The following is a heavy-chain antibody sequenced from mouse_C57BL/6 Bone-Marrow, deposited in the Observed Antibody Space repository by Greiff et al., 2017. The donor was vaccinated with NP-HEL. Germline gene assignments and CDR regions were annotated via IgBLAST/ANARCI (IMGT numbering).Heavy chain of an antibody. J-gene: IGHJ4*01. Sequence: QVQLQQSGAELVRPGASVTLSCKASGYTFTDYEMHWVKQTPVHGLEWIGAIDPETGGTAYNQKFKGKAILTADKSSSTAYMGLRSLTSEDAAVYYCTRRLRYAKDYWGKGTSVTVSS. CDR2: IDPETGGT. V-gene: IGHV1-15*01. CDR3: TRRLRYAKDY. D-gene: IGHD1-1*01. CDR1: GYTFTDYE.